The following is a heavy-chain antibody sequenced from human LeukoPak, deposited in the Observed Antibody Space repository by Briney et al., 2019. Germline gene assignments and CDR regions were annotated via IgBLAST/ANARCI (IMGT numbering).Heavy chain of an antibody. J-gene: IGHJ6*02. CDR1: GFTFDDYA. D-gene: IGHD3-10*01. Sequence: GGSLRLSCAASGFTFDDYAMHWVRHAPGKGLEWVSGISWNSGSIGYADSVKGRFTISRDNAKNSLYLQMNSLRAEDTALYYCAKDYYGSGYYYYGMDVWGQGTTVTVSS. CDR2: ISWNSGSI. CDR3: AKDYYGSGYYYYGMDV. V-gene: IGHV3-9*01.